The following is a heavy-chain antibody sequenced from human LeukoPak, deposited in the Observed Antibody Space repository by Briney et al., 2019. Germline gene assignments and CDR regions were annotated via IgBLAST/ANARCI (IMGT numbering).Heavy chain of an antibody. CDR2: INPHSGGT. D-gene: IGHD3-3*01. V-gene: IGHV1-2*02. CDR1: GYTFTGYY. CDR3: ARPAVRYDFWSGYSGLRDYYYGMDV. J-gene: IGHJ6*02. Sequence: ASVKVSCKASGYTFTGYYMHWVRQAPGQALEWMGWINPHSGGTNYAQKFQGGVTMTRDTSISTAYMELSRRRSDDTAVYYCARPAVRYDFWSGYSGLRDYYYGMDVWGQGTTVTVSS.